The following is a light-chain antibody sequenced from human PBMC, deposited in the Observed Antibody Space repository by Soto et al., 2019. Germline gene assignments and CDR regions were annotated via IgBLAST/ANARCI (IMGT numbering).Light chain of an antibody. CDR1: QGISNY. CDR2: AAS. CDR3: QKYNSAPRT. Sequence: DIQMTQSPSSLSASVGDRVTITCRASQGISNYLAWYQQKPGKVPKLLIYAASTLQSGIPSRLSGSGSGTDFTLTIRSLQPEAVAKYYYQKYNSAPRTFGQGTKVEIK. V-gene: IGKV1-27*01. J-gene: IGKJ1*01.